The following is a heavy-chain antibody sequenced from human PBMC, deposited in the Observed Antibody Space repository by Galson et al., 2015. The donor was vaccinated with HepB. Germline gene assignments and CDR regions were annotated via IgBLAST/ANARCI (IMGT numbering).Heavy chain of an antibody. CDR1: GGTFNNFA. V-gene: IGHV1-69*10. CDR2: IIPIFGIT. Sequence: SVKVSCKASGGTFNNFAISWVRQAPGQGLEWMGGIIPIFGITNYAQKFQGRVTIIADKSTSTAHMELSSLRSDDTAVYFCARKWGDGGNWEGFDPWGQGTLVTVSS. CDR3: ARKWGDGGNWEGFDP. J-gene: IGHJ5*02. D-gene: IGHD4-23*01.